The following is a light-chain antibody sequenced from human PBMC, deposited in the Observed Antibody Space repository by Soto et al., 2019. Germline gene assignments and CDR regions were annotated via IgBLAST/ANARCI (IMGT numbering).Light chain of an antibody. CDR2: AAS. Sequence: DIQMTQSPSAMSASVGDRVTITCRASQDISNYLAWFQQKPGQVPKRLIYAASSLQSGVPSRFSGSRSGPDFTLTISSLQPEDFATYYCQQSYSSPPTFGQGTKVDIK. J-gene: IGKJ1*01. CDR3: QQSYSSPPT. V-gene: IGKV1-17*03. CDR1: QDISNY.